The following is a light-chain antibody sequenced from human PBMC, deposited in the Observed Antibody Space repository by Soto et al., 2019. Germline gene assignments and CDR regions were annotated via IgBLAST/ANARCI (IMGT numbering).Light chain of an antibody. CDR2: KAS. CDR1: QSISSW. V-gene: IGKV1-5*03. J-gene: IGKJ1*01. CDR3: QQYNSYWT. Sequence: DIQMTQSPSTLSASVGDRVTITCRASQSISSWLAWYQQKPGKAPKLLIYKASTLKSGVPSRISGSGSGTEFTLTISSLQPDDFATYYCQQYNSYWTFGQGTKVEIK.